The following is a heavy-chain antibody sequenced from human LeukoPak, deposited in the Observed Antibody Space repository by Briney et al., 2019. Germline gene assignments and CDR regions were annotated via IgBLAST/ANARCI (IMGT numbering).Heavy chain of an antibody. CDR2: IYHSGST. CDR3: ARDGAGVGYFDY. V-gene: IGHV4-30-2*01. CDR1: GGSISSGGYS. D-gene: IGHD3-10*01. Sequence: SETLSLTCAVSGGSISSGGYSWSWIRQPPGKGLEWIGYIYHSGSTYYNPSLKSRVTISVDRSKNQFSLKLSSVTAADTAVYYCARDGAGVGYFDYWAREPWSPSPQ. J-gene: IGHJ4*02.